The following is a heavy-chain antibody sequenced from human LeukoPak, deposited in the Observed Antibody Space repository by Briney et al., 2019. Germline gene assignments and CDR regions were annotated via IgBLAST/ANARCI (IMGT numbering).Heavy chain of an antibody. V-gene: IGHV4-4*07. CDR3: ARGYCSGGSCPGAYWYYYMDV. CDR1: GGSISSDY. D-gene: IGHD2-15*01. Sequence: PSETLSLTCTVSGGSISSDYWSWIRQPAGKGLEWIGRIYTSGSTNYNPSLKSRVTMSVDTSKNQFSLKLSSVTAADTAVYYCARGYCSGGSCPGAYWYYYMDVWGKGTTVTISS. CDR2: IYTSGST. J-gene: IGHJ6*03.